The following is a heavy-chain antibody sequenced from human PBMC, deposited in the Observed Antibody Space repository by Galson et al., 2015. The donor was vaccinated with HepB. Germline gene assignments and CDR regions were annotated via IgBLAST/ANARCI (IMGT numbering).Heavy chain of an antibody. Sequence: SLRLSCAASGFTFSDYYMSWIRQAPGKGLEWVSYISSSSSYTNYADSVKGRFTISRDNAKNSLYLQMNSLRAEDTAVYYCARDLGTSLYYYDSSGFAFWGQGTLVTVSS. J-gene: IGHJ4*02. CDR1: GFTFSDYY. CDR3: ARDLGTSLYYYDSSGFAF. D-gene: IGHD3-22*01. V-gene: IGHV3-11*06. CDR2: ISSSSSYT.